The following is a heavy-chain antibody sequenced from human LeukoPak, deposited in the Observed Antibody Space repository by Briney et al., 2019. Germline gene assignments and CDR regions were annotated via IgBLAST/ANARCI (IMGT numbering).Heavy chain of an antibody. D-gene: IGHD6-6*01. Sequence: GGSLRFSCAASGFTFSSYEMNWVRQAPGKGLEWVSYISSSGSTIYYADSVKGRFTISRDNAKNSLYLQMNSLRAEDTAVYYCARPPSSSFYDYWGQGTLVTVSS. CDR3: ARPPSSSFYDY. V-gene: IGHV3-48*03. CDR2: ISSSGSTI. J-gene: IGHJ4*02. CDR1: GFTFSSYE.